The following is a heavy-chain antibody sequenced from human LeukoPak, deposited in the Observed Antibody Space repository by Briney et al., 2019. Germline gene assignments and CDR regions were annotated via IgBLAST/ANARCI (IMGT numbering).Heavy chain of an antibody. J-gene: IGHJ3*02. CDR1: GFTFSSYS. CDR2: ISSSSSYI. Sequence: GGSLRLSCAASGFTFSSYSMNWVRQAPGKGLEWVSSISSSSSYIYYADSVKGRFTISRDNAKNSLYLQMNSLRAEDTAVYYCARDRVGATGDAFDIWGQGTMVTVSS. V-gene: IGHV3-21*01. CDR3: ARDRVGATGDAFDI. D-gene: IGHD1-26*01.